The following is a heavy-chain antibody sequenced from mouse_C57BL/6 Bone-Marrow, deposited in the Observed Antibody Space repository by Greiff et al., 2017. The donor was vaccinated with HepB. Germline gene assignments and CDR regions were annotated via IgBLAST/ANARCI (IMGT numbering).Heavy chain of an antibody. CDR1: GFTFSSYA. V-gene: IGHV5-9-1*02. CDR3: TRALTTVVVHWYFDV. D-gene: IGHD1-1*01. J-gene: IGHJ1*03. Sequence: LVESGEGLVKPGGSLKLSCAASGFTFSSYAMSWVRQTPEKRLEWVAYISSGGDYIYYADTVKGRFTISRDNARNTLYLQMSSLKSEETSMYYCTRALTTVVVHWYFDVWGTGTTVTVSS. CDR2: ISSGGDYI.